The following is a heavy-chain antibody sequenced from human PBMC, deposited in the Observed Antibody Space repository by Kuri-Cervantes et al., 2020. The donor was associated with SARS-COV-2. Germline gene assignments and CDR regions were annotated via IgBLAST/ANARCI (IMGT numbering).Heavy chain of an antibody. CDR3: ARGGYNWNYAHFDY. CDR1: GGSISSGDYY. Sequence: SETLSLTCTVSGGSISSGDYYWSWIRQPPGKGLEWIGYIYYSGSTYYNPSLKSRVTISVDTSKNQFSLKLSSVTAADTAVYYCARGGYNWNYAHFDYWGQGTLVTVSS. J-gene: IGHJ4*02. D-gene: IGHD1-7*01. V-gene: IGHV4-30-4*08. CDR2: IYYSGST.